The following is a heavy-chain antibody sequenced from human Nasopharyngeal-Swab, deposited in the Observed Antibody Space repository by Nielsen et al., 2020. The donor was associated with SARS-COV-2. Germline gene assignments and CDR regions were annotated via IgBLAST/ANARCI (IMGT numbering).Heavy chain of an antibody. J-gene: IGHJ4*02. CDR3: ARGSTAARLGL. Sequence: SETLSLTCSVSGGSISSSSSYWGWIRQPPGKGLEWIGEINLGGSTFYNPSLKSRLIISVDTSKNQFSLRLSSVTAADTAVYYCARGSTAARLGLWGQGTLVTVSS. D-gene: IGHD6-6*01. CDR2: INLGGST. V-gene: IGHV4-39*07. CDR1: GGSISSSSSY.